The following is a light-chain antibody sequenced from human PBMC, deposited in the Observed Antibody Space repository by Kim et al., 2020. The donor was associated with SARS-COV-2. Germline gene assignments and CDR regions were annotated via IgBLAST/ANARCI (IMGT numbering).Light chain of an antibody. V-gene: IGKV1-27*01. J-gene: IGKJ3*01. Sequence: DIQMTQSPSSLSASVGERVTITCRASQGISSYLAWYQQKPGKVPKLLIYGASTLQSGVPSRFSGSGSGTDFTLTISSLQPEDVATYYCQKNNRAPFTFGPGTKVDIK. CDR3: QKNNRAPFT. CDR2: GAS. CDR1: QGISSY.